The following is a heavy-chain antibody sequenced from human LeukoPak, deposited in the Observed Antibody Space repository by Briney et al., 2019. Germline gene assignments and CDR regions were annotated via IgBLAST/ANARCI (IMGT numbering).Heavy chain of an antibody. D-gene: IGHD2-2*01. CDR2: IKRKTEGGTA. J-gene: IGHJ5*02. V-gene: IGHV3-15*01. CDR1: GFTFSNAW. Sequence: GGSLRRSCAASGFTFSNAWMTWVRQAPGKGLEWVGRIKRKTEGGTADYAAPVKGRFTISRDDSKNTLYLQMNSLKTDDTAVYYCTTDSPIVVVPATKIQPWGQGTLVTVSS. CDR3: TTDSPIVVVPATKIQP.